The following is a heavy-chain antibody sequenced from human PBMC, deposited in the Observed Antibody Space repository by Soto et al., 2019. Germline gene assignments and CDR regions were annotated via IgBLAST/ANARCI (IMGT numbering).Heavy chain of an antibody. Sequence: GGSLRLSCTASGFTFTTYTMNWVRQTPGKGLEWVSSISSSSSYIYSADSVKGRLTVSRDNAKNSLYLQMTSLRADDTAVYYCATSTLGGYYHGMDVWGQGTTVT. CDR3: ATSTLGGYYHGMDV. V-gene: IGHV3-21*01. CDR2: ISSSSSYI. J-gene: IGHJ6*02. CDR1: GFTFTTYT.